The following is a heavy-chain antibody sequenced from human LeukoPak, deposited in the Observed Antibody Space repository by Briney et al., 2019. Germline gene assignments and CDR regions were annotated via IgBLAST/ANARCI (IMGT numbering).Heavy chain of an antibody. CDR2: IKQDGSEK. Sequence: PGGSLRLSCAASGFTFSSYWMSWVRQAPGKGLEWVANIKQDGSEKYYVDSVKGRFTISRDNAKNSLYLQMNSLRAEDTAVYYCAKAAEEGIQLWLDYWGQGTLVTVSS. J-gene: IGHJ4*02. V-gene: IGHV3-7*03. D-gene: IGHD5-18*01. CDR3: AKAAEEGIQLWLDY. CDR1: GFTFSSYW.